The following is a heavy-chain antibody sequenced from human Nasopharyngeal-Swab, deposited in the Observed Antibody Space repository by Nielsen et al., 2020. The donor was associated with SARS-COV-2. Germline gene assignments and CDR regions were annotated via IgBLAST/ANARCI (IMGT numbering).Heavy chain of an antibody. Sequence: ASVQVSCKASGYTFISYDINWVRQATGQGLEWMGWMNPNSGNTGYAQKFQGRVTMTRNTTISTAYMELSSLRSEDTAVYYCARGPPCTNGVCYRYYMDVRGKGTTVTVSS. J-gene: IGHJ6*03. CDR1: GYTFISYD. V-gene: IGHV1-8*01. D-gene: IGHD2-8*01. CDR3: ARGPPCTNGVCYRYYMDV. CDR2: MNPNSGNT.